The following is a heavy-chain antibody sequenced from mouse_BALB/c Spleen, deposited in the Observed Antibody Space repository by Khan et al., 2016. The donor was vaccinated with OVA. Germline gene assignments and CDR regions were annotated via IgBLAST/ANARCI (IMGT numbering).Heavy chain of an antibody. Sequence: VQLKESGGGLVQPGGSRKLSCAASGFTFGDYGMAWVRQAPGKGPEWVAFISNLAYSIYYADTLTGRFTISRENAKNTLYLEMSSLRSEDTAMYYCARSWAMDYWGQGTSVTVSS. CDR2: ISNLAYSI. V-gene: IGHV5-15*02. CDR3: ARSWAMDY. J-gene: IGHJ4*01. CDR1: GFTFGDYG.